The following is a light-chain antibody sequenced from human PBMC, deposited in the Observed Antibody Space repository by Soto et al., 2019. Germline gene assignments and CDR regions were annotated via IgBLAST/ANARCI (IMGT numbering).Light chain of an antibody. CDR3: QQGHSFPLT. Sequence: DIQMTQSPSSVSASVGDRDTITCRASQGISNWLAWYQQKPGEAPKLLISAASSLQSGVPSRFSGSGSGTDFTLTINSLQPEDFATYYCQQGHSFPLTFGGGTKVDIK. V-gene: IGKV1D-12*01. CDR2: AAS. CDR1: QGISNW. J-gene: IGKJ4*01.